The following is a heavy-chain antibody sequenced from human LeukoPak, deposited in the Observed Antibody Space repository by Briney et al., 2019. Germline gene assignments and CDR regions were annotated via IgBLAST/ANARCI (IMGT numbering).Heavy chain of an antibody. CDR2: ISDTGNT. CDR3: AKDRGIISDY. D-gene: IGHD3-10*01. CDR1: GFTLSSYA. V-gene: IGHV3-23*01. J-gene: IGHJ4*02. Sequence: GGSLRLSCAASGFTLSSYAMSWVRQAPGKGLEWVSAISDTGNTYHADSVKGRFTISRDSSKNTLFLQMNRLRPEDAAVYYCAKDRGIISDYWGQGILVTVSS.